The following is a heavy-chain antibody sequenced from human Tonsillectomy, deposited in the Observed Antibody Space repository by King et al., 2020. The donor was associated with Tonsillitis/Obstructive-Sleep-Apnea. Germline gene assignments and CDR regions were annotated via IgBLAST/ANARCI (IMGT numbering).Heavy chain of an antibody. V-gene: IGHV3-33*01. J-gene: IGHJ4*01. CDR2: IWYDGSNK. D-gene: IGHD4-17*01. CDR3: ARDGKNSGDKRGLYFDY. CDR1: GFTFSSYG. Sequence: VQLVESGGGVVQPGRSLRLSCAASGFTFSSYGMHWVRQAPGKGLEWVAVIWYDGSNKYYADSVKGRFTISRDNSKNTLYLQMNSLRAEDTAVYYCARDGKNSGDKRGLYFDYWGHGTLVTVSS.